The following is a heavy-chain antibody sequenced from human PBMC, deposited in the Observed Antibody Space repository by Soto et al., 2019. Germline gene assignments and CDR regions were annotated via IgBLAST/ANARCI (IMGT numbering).Heavy chain of an antibody. V-gene: IGHV1-18*01. D-gene: IGHD5-12*01. J-gene: IGHJ6*02. CDR1: GYTFTRSG. CDR3: AREGVAPYYYYGMDV. Sequence: QVQLVQSGAAVKKTGASVKVSCKASGYTFTRSGISWVRQAPGQGLEWMGWISTYNGDTNYAQTFQGRVTMTTDTSTSTVYMELRSLKSDDTAVYYCAREGVAPYYYYGMDVWGQGTPVTVSS. CDR2: ISTYNGDT.